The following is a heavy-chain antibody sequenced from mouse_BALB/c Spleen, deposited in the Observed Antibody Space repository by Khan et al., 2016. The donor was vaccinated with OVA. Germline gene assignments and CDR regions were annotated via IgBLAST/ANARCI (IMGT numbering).Heavy chain of an antibody. J-gene: IGHJ2*01. CDR2: INPSTGYT. CDR3: ARRGLRWDFDY. CDR1: GYTFINYW. V-gene: IGHV1-7*01. D-gene: IGHD1-1*01. Sequence: VQLQQSGAELAKPGASVKMSCKASGYTFINYWILWVKQRPGQGLEWIGYINPSTGYTEYNQNLKDKATLTADKSSSTAYMQLSSRTSEDSAVYYCARRGLRWDFDYWGRGTTLTVSS.